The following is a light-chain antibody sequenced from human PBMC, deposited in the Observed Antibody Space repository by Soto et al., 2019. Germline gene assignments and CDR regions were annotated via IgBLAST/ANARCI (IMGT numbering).Light chain of an antibody. CDR3: HSKDSSNHLV. CDR2: EDN. Sequence: NFMLTQPHSVSESPGKTVTISCTGSSGSLASNYVQWYQQRPGSAPTTVIYEDNQRPSGVPGRFSGSIDSSSNSASLTISGLKTEDEADYYCHSKDSSNHLVFGGGAKLSVL. J-gene: IGLJ2*01. V-gene: IGLV6-57*02. CDR1: SGSLASNY.